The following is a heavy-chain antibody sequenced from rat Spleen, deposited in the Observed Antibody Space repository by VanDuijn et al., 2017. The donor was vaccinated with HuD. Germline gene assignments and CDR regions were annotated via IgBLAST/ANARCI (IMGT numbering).Heavy chain of an antibody. CDR2: ISGSSTT. V-gene: IGHV5-62*01. CDR3: ARQGYLRDWYFDF. D-gene: IGHD2-7*01. J-gene: IGHJ1*01. CDR1: GFTFSSYG. Sequence: VQLVESGGGLVQPGKSLKLSCSASGFTFSSYGMHWIRQAPGKGLDWIVYISGSSTTVYADAVKGRFTISRDIAKTTLYLHMNSLRSEDTATYYCARQGYLRDWYFDFWGPGTMVTVSS.